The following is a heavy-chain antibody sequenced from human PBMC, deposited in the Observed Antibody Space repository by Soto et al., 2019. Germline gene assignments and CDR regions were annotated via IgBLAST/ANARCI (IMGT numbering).Heavy chain of an antibody. Sequence: GGSLRLSCAASGFTFSSFDMDWVRQAPGKGLDWVAVISYDGSNKYYADSVKGRFTISRDNSKNTLYLQMNSLRAEDTAVYYCARSGFFWSGYVDEGAYYAMDVWGQGTTVTVSS. V-gene: IGHV3-30-3*01. CDR2: ISYDGSNK. CDR3: ARSGFFWSGYVDEGAYYAMDV. CDR1: GFTFSSFD. J-gene: IGHJ6*02. D-gene: IGHD3-3*01.